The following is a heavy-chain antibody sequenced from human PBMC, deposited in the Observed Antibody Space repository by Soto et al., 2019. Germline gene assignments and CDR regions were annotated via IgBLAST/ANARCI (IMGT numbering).Heavy chain of an antibody. CDR1: GGSISSSSYY. CDR2: IYYDGST. J-gene: IGHJ1*01. CDR3: ARQTDYYYGDPAYFQH. Sequence: PSETLSLTCTVSGGSISSSSYYWVWIRQSPGKGLEWIGSIYYDGSTYYKPSLKSRVTISVDTSKNQFSLKLSSVTAADTAVYYCARQTDYYYGDPAYFQHWGQGTLVTVSS. V-gene: IGHV4-39*01. D-gene: IGHD4-17*01.